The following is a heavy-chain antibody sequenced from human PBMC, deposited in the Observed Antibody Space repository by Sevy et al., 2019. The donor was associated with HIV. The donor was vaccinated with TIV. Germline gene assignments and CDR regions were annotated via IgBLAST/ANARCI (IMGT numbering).Heavy chain of an antibody. CDR3: ARISIVVVVAAHDAFDI. Sequence: SETLSLTCAVYGGSFSGYYWSWIRQPPGKGLEWIGEINHSGSTNYNPSLKSRVTISVDTSKNQFSLKLSSVTAADTAVYYCARISIVVVVAAHDAFDIWGQGTMVTVSS. CDR2: INHSGST. CDR1: GGSFSGYY. D-gene: IGHD2-15*01. J-gene: IGHJ3*02. V-gene: IGHV4-34*01.